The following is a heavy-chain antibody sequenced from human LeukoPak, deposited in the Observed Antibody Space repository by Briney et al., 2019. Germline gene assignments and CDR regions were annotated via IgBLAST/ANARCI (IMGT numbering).Heavy chain of an antibody. CDR1: GFTFSGSA. J-gene: IGHJ4*02. D-gene: IGHD4-17*01. CDR2: IRSKANSYAT. V-gene: IGHV3-73*01. Sequence: PGGSLRLSCAASGFTFSGSAMHWVRQASGKGLEWVGRIRSKANSYATAYAASVKGRFTISRDDSKNTACLQLNSLKTEDTAVYYCTRFGSDDGEYAYWGQGTLVTVSS. CDR3: TRFGSDDGEYAY.